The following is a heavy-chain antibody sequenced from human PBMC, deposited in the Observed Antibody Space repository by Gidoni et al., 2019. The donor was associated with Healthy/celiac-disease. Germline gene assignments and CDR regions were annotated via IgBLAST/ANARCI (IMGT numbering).Heavy chain of an antibody. Sequence: QVQLVQSGAEVKKPGASVKVSCKASGYTFTGYYMHWVRQAPGQGLEWMGWINPNSGGTNYAQKFQGWVTMTRDTSISTAYMELSRLRSDDTAVYYCAREDPRGYSYGSVRSYGMDVWGQGTTVTVSS. CDR3: AREDPRGYSYGSVRSYGMDV. J-gene: IGHJ6*02. CDR1: GYTFTGYY. CDR2: INPNSGGT. V-gene: IGHV1-2*04. D-gene: IGHD5-18*01.